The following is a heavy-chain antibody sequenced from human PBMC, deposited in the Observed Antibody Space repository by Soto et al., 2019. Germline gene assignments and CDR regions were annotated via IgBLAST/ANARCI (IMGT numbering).Heavy chain of an antibody. CDR3: AKDVNGAVVTPWNWFDP. V-gene: IGHV3-23*01. CDR1: GFTFSSYA. CDR2: ISGSGGST. D-gene: IGHD2-21*02. Sequence: EVQLLESGGGLVQPGGSLRLSCAASGFTFSSYAMSWVRQAPGKGLEWVSAISGSGGSTYYADSVKGRFTISRDNSKNTLYLQMNSLRAEDTAVYYCAKDVNGAVVTPWNWFDPWGQGTLVTVSS. J-gene: IGHJ5*02.